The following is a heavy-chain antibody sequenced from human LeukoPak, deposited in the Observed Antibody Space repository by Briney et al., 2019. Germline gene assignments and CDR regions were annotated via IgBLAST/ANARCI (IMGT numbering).Heavy chain of an antibody. CDR2: ISISGSTI. Sequence: GGSLRLSCAASGFTFSSYEMNWVRQAPGKGLEWVSYISISGSTIYYADSVKGRFTISRDNAKNSLYLQMNSLTAEDTAVYYCARGYGEYAYYFDYWGQGTLVTVSS. CDR1: GFTFSSYE. CDR3: ARGYGEYAYYFDY. J-gene: IGHJ4*02. V-gene: IGHV3-48*03. D-gene: IGHD4-17*01.